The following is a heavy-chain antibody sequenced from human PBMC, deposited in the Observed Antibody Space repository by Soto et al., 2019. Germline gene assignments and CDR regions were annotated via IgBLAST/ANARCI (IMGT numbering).Heavy chain of an antibody. CDR3: AIDASSGITSFDS. V-gene: IGHV3-23*01. CDR2: VSGSAGST. Sequence: EVQLLESGGGLVQPGGSLRLSCAASGFTFSSYAMSWVRQAPGKGLEWVSVVSGSAGSTYYADSVKGRFTISRDNSKNTLYLQMNSLRAEDTAVYYCAIDASSGITSFDSWGRGTVVTVSS. CDR1: GFTFSSYA. D-gene: IGHD3-3*01. J-gene: IGHJ2*01.